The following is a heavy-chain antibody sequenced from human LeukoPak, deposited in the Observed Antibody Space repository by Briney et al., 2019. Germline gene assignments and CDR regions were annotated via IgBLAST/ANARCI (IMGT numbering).Heavy chain of an antibody. V-gene: IGHV1-69*04. CDR1: GGTFSSYA. Sequence: SVKVSCKASGGTFSSYAISWMRQAPGEGLEWMGRIIPILGIANYAQKFQGRVTITADKSTSTDYMELSSLRSEDTAVYYCARPLFFDGMDVWGQGTTVTVSS. D-gene: IGHD2-21*01. CDR2: IIPILGIA. J-gene: IGHJ6*02. CDR3: ARPLFFDGMDV.